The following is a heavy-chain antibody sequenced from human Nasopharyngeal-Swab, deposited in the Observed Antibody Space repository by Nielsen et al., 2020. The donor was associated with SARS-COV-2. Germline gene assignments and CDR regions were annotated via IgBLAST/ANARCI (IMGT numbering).Heavy chain of an antibody. CDR1: GFTFSSYA. CDR2: ISSNGGAT. D-gene: IGHD3-3*01. V-gene: IGHV3-64D*06. J-gene: IGHJ6*03. Sequence: GGSLRLSCSASGFTFSSYAMHWVRQAPGKGLEYVSAISSNGGATYYADSVKGRFTISRDNSKSTLYLQLSSLRGDDTAVYYCVKDWRYEYPSYMDIWGKGTTIIVSS. CDR3: VKDWRYEYPSYMDI.